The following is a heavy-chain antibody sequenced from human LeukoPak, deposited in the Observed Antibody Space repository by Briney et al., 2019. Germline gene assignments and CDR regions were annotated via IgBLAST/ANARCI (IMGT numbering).Heavy chain of an antibody. CDR2: ISSSSSTT. CDR1: GFTFSSYS. Sequence: GGSLRLSCAASGFTFSSYSMSWVRQAPGKGLEWVSYISSSSSTTYYADPVKGRFTISRDNAKNSLYLQMNSLRDEDTAVYYCARGGSSWQRNYQKVFDYWGQGTLVTVSS. D-gene: IGHD6-13*01. J-gene: IGHJ4*02. CDR3: ARGGSSWQRNYQKVFDY. V-gene: IGHV3-48*02.